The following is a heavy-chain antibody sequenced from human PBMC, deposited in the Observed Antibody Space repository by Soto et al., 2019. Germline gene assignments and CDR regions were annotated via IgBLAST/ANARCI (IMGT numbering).Heavy chain of an antibody. V-gene: IGHV3-21*06. D-gene: IGHD3-16*01. J-gene: IGHJ4*02. CDR3: ARDGLTFGGD. CDR1: GFTFGSFT. Sequence: EVHLVEAGGGLVKPGDSLTLSFAASGFTFGSFTLNWVRQAPGKGLEWVSSISGSSAYIYYAESVKGRFTISRDNARSTLYLQMNSLRLDDTAVYFCARDGLTFGGDWGQGTLVAVSS. CDR2: ISGSSAYI.